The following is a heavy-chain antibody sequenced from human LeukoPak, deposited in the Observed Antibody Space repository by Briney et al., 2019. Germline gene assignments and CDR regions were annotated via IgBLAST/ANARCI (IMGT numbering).Heavy chain of an antibody. CDR3: AKDREGGLGVFYFDY. J-gene: IGHJ4*02. Sequence: GRSLRLSCAAAGFTFDDYAMHWVRQAPGKGLEWVSGISWNSGSIGYADSVKGRFTISRDNAKNSLYLQMNSLRAEDTALYYCAKDREGGLGVFYFDYWGQGTLVTVSS. V-gene: IGHV3-9*01. D-gene: IGHD3-16*01. CDR1: GFTFDDYA. CDR2: ISWNSGSI.